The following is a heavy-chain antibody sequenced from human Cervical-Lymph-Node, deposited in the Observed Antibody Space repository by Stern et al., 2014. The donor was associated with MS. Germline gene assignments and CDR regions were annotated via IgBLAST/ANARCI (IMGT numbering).Heavy chain of an antibody. J-gene: IGHJ4*02. V-gene: IGHV1-8*01. Sequence: QEQLGQSGAAVTKPGASVKVSCKASGYTFTNYDINWVRQATGQGFECMGWMSPNNGNANYAQRFQGRRTMTRDISISTAYMELSSLTSDDTAVYYCASASEVTTTVYWGQGTLVTVSS. CDR3: ASASEVTTTVY. CDR1: GYTFTNYD. D-gene: IGHD4-17*01. CDR2: MSPNNGNA.